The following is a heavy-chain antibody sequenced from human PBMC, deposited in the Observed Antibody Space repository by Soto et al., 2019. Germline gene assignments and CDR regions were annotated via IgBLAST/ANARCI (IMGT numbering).Heavy chain of an antibody. J-gene: IGHJ6*02. CDR1: GYTFTSYG. CDR2: ISAYNGNT. Sequence: ASVKVSCKASGYTFTSYGISWVRQAPGQGLEWMGWISAYNGNTNYAQKLQGRVTMTTDTSTSTAYMELRSLRSDDTAVYYCVRPGIAAGSRYYYYGMDVSGQGTTLTVSS. CDR3: VRPGIAAGSRYYYYGMDV. D-gene: IGHD6-13*01. V-gene: IGHV1-18*01.